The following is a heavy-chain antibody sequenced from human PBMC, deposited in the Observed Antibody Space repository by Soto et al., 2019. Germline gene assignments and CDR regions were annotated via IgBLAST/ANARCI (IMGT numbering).Heavy chain of an antibody. CDR3: ARLRIATNNYKWFDP. J-gene: IGHJ5*02. V-gene: IGHV4-31*03. CDR1: GAALNSGNYY. D-gene: IGHD2-21*01. Sequence: SETLSLTCSVAGAALNSGNYYWSWIRQVPGKGLEWIGHIYVTGAVDYNPSLRDRITISQDTSERQFSLNLGLVTAADTAVYYCARLRIATNNYKWFDPWGQGTLVTVSS. CDR2: IYVTGAV.